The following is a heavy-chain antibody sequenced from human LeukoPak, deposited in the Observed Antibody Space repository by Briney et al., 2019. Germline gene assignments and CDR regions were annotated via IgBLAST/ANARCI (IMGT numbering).Heavy chain of an antibody. CDR3: ARTPYYCSSTSCYNGGRPDAFDV. J-gene: IGHJ3*01. V-gene: IGHV3-64*01. CDR2: ISSNGGTT. D-gene: IGHD2-2*01. Sequence: GGSLRLSCAASGFSFDAYTMHWVRQAPGKGLEYVSAISSNGGTTYYANSVKGRFTISRDNAKNSLYLQMNSLRAEDTAVYYCARTPYYCSSTSCYNGGRPDAFDVWGQGTMVTVSS. CDR1: GFSFDAYT.